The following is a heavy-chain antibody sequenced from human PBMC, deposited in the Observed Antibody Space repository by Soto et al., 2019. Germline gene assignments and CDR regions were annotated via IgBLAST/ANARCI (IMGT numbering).Heavy chain of an antibody. CDR3: ARQPIVGATTRGAFDI. CDR1: GGTFSSYA. Sequence: QVQLVQSGAEVKKPGSSVKVSCKASGGTFSSYAISWVRQAPGQGLEWMGGIIPIFGTANYAQKFQGRVTIAXXEXTXXAYMELSSLRSEDTAVYYCARQPIVGATTRGAFDIWGQGTMVTVSS. CDR2: IIPIFGTA. J-gene: IGHJ3*02. V-gene: IGHV1-69*05. D-gene: IGHD1-26*01.